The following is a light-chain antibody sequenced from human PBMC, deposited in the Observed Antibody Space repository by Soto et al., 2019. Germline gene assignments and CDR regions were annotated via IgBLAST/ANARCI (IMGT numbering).Light chain of an antibody. J-gene: IGLJ1*01. CDR3: ISYTSSDTYV. Sequence: QSVLTQPASVSASPGQSITISCTGTSSDVGAYKYVSWYQQHPGKAPKLMIYGVSSRPSGVSNRFSGSKSGNTASLIISGLQAEDEADYYCISYTSSDTYVFGTGTKVTVL. CDR2: GVS. V-gene: IGLV2-14*01. CDR1: SSDVGAYKY.